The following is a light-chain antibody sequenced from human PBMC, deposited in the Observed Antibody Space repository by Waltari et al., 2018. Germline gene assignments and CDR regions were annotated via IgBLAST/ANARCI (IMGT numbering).Light chain of an antibody. CDR1: QSVGSSS. CDR3: QQHGTLPAT. Sequence: IVLTQSPGTASLSPGERVTLSCRASQSVGSSSLAWYQQKPGQAPSLVIYRASRRATGIPDRFSGSGSGTDFSLTISRLEPEDFAVYYYQQHGTLPATFGQGTKVEIK. V-gene: IGKV3-20*01. J-gene: IGKJ1*01. CDR2: RAS.